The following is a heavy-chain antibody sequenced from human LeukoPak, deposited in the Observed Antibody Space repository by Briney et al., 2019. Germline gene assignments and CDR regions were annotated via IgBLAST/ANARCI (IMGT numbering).Heavy chain of an antibody. V-gene: IGHV4-34*01. CDR1: GGSFSGYY. Sequence: SETLSLTCAVYGGSFSGYYWSWIRQPPGKGLEWIGEINHSGSTNYNPSLKSRVTISVDTSKNQFSPKLSSVTAADTAVYYCARAGRPYYYDSSGWFDPWGQGTLVTVSS. D-gene: IGHD3-22*01. CDR3: ARAGRPYYYDSSGWFDP. CDR2: INHSGST. J-gene: IGHJ5*02.